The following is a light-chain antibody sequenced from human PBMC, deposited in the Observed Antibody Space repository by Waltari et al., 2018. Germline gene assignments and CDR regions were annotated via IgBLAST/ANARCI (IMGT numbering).Light chain of an antibody. V-gene: IGLV3-25*03. Sequence: SYELTQPPSVTVSPGQTARNACPGNALTEQDVHWYQQRPGRAPVVVIYKDTKRPSGIPERFSGSSSGKTVTLTISGVQAEDESDYYCQSADSTGSDVVFGGGTKLTVL. J-gene: IGLJ2*01. CDR1: ALTEQD. CDR3: QSADSTGSDVV. CDR2: KDT.